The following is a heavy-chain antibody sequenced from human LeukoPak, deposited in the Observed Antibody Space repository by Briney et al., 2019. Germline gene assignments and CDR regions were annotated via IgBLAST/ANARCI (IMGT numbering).Heavy chain of an antibody. CDR3: ARGSMACSSTSCYYGGHWFDP. CDR2: INPNSGGT. CDR1: GYTFTGYY. D-gene: IGHD2-2*01. Sequence: ASVKVSCTASGYTFTGYYMHWVRQAPGQGLRWMGGINPNSGGTNYAQKFQGRVTMTRDTSISTAYMELSRLRSDDTAVYYCARGSMACSSTSCYYGGHWFDPWGQGTLVTVSS. J-gene: IGHJ5*02. V-gene: IGHV1-2*02.